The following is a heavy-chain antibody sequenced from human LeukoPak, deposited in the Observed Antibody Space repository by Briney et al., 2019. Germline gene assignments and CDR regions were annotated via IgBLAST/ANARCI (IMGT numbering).Heavy chain of an antibody. J-gene: IGHJ4*02. Sequence: GGSLRLSCAASGFIFSSHGMNWVRQAPGKGLEWVSGISPSGDATFYADSVKGRFTISRDNSKNTVYLQMDSLRFEDAAVYYCARDLGGERAAEFGGQGTLVTVSS. CDR2: ISPSGDAT. D-gene: IGHD2-21*01. CDR3: ARDLGGERAAEF. CDR1: GFIFSSHG. V-gene: IGHV3-23*01.